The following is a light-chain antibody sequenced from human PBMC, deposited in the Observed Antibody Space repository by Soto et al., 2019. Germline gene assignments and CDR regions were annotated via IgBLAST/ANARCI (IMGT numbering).Light chain of an antibody. CDR3: KQYGSPPQT. V-gene: IGKV3-20*01. Sequence: EIVLTQSPGTLSLSPGERATLSCRASQSVSSSYLAWYQQKPGQAPRLLIYGASSRATGIPDRFSGSGSGTDFTLTISRLEPEDFAVYYCKQYGSPPQTLGKGTKVDIK. J-gene: IGKJ1*01. CDR1: QSVSSSY. CDR2: GAS.